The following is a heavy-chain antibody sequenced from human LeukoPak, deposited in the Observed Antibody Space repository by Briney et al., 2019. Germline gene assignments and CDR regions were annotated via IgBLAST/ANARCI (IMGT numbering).Heavy chain of an antibody. CDR3: ARETATDYYDSSGYGTGY. V-gene: IGHV3-48*04. J-gene: IGHJ4*02. CDR1: GFTFSSYS. Sequence: GGSLRLSCAASGFTFSSYSMNWVRQAPGKGLEWVSYISSSSSTINYADSVKGRFTISRDNAKNSLYLQMNSLRAEDTAVYYCARETATDYYDSSGYGTGYWGQGTLATVSS. CDR2: ISSSSSTI. D-gene: IGHD3-22*01.